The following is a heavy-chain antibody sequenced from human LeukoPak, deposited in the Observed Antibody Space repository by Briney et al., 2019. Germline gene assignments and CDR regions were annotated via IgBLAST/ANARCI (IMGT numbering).Heavy chain of an antibody. CDR1: GYSISSGYY. CDR3: ARVLFRGGSWFDP. Sequence: SVTLSLTCTVSGYSISSGYYWGWIRQPPGKGLEWIGSIYHSGSTYYNPSLKSRVTISVDTSKNQFSLKLSSVTAADTAVYYCARVLFRGGSWFDPWGQGTLVTVSS. D-gene: IGHD4-23*01. V-gene: IGHV4-38-2*02. J-gene: IGHJ5*02. CDR2: IYHSGST.